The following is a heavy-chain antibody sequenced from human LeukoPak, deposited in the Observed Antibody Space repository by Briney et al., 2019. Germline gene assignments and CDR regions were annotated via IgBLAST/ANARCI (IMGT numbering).Heavy chain of an antibody. J-gene: IGHJ3*02. CDR2: FDPEDGET. CDR1: GYTLTELS. CDR3: ATGLGIAAAGTAWDDAFGI. V-gene: IGHV1-24*01. Sequence: ASVKVSCKVSGYTLTELSMHWVRQAPGKGLEWMGGFDPEDGETIYAQKFQGRVTMTEDTSTDTAYMELSSLRSEDTAVYYCATGLGIAAAGTAWDDAFGIWGQGTMVTVSS. D-gene: IGHD6-13*01.